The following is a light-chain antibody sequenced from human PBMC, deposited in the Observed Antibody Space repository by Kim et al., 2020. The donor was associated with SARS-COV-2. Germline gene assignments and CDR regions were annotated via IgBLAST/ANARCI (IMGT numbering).Light chain of an antibody. CDR1: QDISNF. CDR3: LQHKSYPYT. Sequence: SASVGDRVTITCRASQDISNFLAWFQQRPGKVPKRLIYAASSLQGGVPSRFSGSGSETEYSLTSSSLQPEDFSTYYCLQHKSYPYTLGQGNKLE. J-gene: IGKJ2*01. V-gene: IGKV1-17*03. CDR2: AAS.